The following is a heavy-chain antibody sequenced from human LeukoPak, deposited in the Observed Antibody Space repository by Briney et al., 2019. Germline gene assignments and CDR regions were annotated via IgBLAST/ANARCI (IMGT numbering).Heavy chain of an antibody. D-gene: IGHD5-18*01. V-gene: IGHV3-23*01. CDR3: GRVTGYSSGYVY. CDR1: GITFGNYP. Sequence: SGGSLRLSCVASGITFGNYPGGGVARPPGKGLDWVSVISGSAHKIRYADSVKGRFTISRDNSENIVYLQMNNLRAEDTAVYCAGRVTGYSSGYVYWGQGTLVTVSS. J-gene: IGHJ4*02. CDR2: ISGSAHKI.